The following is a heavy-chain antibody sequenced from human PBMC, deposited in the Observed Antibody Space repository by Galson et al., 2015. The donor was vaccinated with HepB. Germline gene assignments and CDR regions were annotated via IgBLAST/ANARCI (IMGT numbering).Heavy chain of an antibody. CDR3: AKDREKDFWSGYDNWFDP. J-gene: IGHJ5*02. D-gene: IGHD3-3*01. Sequence: SLRLSCAASGFTFSSYAMSWVRQAPGKGLEWVSAISGSGGSTYYADSVKGRFTISRDNSKNTLYLQMNSLRAEDTAVYYCAKDREKDFWSGYDNWFDPWGQGTLVTVSS. CDR1: GFTFSSYA. CDR2: ISGSGGST. V-gene: IGHV3-23*01.